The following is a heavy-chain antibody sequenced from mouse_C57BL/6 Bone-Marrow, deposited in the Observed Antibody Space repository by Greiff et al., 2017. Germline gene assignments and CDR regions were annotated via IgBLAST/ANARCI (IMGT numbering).Heavy chain of an antibody. CDR2: IRLKSDNYAT. CDR3: TGLYYAMDY. J-gene: IGHJ4*01. CDR1: GFTFSNYW. Sequence: EVMLVESGGGLVQPGGSMKLSCVASGFTFSNYWMNWVRQSPEKGLEWVAQIRLKSDNYATHYAESVKGRFTISRDDSKSSVYLQMNNVRAEDTGIYYCTGLYYAMDYWGQGTSVTVSS. V-gene: IGHV6-3*01.